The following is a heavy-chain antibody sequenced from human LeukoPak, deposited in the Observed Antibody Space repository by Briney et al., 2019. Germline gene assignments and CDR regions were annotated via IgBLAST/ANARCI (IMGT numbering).Heavy chain of an antibody. CDR3: ARGSTNWDGFKGGFDP. J-gene: IGHJ5*02. V-gene: IGHV3-33*01. CDR1: GFTFSSYG. Sequence: PGGSLRLSCAASGFTFSSYGMHWVRQAPGKGLEWVAVIWYDGSNKYYADSVKGRFAISRDNSKNTLYLQMNSLRAEDTAVYYCARGSTNWDGFKGGFDPWGQGTLVTVSS. D-gene: IGHD1-26*01. CDR2: IWYDGSNK.